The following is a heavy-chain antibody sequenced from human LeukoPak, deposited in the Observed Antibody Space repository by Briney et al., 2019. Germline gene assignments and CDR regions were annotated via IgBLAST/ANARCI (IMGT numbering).Heavy chain of an antibody. Sequence: SETLSLTCTVSGGSISSYYWSWIRQPPGKGLEWIGRLYSSGSTYYNPSLKSRVTMSLDTSKNQFSLNLSSVTAADTAVYYCARGVSAVTVDSWGQGTLVTVSS. CDR3: ARGVSAVTVDS. D-gene: IGHD4-17*01. CDR2: LYSSGST. CDR1: GGSISSYY. J-gene: IGHJ4*02. V-gene: IGHV4-4*07.